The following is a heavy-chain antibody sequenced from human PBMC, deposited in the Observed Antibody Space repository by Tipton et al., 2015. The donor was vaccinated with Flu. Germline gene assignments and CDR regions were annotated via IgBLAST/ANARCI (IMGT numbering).Heavy chain of an antibody. Sequence: TLSLTCAVSGFSIRSSNYCWGWIRQPPGKGLEWIGNIFHSGNAYHNPSLKSRVTISVDTSKNQVSLKLSSVTAADTAVYYCARRDYSNYVSDPKSWFDPWGQGTLVAVSS. CDR2: IFHSGNA. CDR1: GFSIRSSNYC. CDR3: ARRDYSNYVSDPKSWFDP. D-gene: IGHD4-11*01. J-gene: IGHJ5*02. V-gene: IGHV4-38-2*01.